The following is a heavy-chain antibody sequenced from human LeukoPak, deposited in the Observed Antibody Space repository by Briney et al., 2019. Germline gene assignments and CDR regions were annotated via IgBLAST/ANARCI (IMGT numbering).Heavy chain of an antibody. J-gene: IGHJ5*02. D-gene: IGHD2-8*01. CDR1: GYTFTGYY. V-gene: IGHV1-2*02. CDR3: ARERRCTNGVCYSSWFDP. Sequence: GASVKVSCKASGYTFTGYYMHWVRQDPGQGLEWMGWINPNSGGTNYAQKFQGRVTMTRDTSISIAYMELSRLRSDDTAVYYCARERRCTNGVCYSSWFDPWGQGTLVTVSS. CDR2: INPNSGGT.